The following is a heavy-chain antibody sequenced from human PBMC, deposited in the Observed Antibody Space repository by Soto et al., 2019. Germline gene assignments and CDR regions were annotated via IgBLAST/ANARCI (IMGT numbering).Heavy chain of an antibody. V-gene: IGHV4-30-4*01. Sequence: QVQLQESGPGLVKPSQTLSLTCTVSGGSISTVDYWWSWIRQSPDMGLEWIGHIYDGGRTYNNPSLESRVTISVVTSKSQPSLTLSSVSAGDTAGHYCARGPSGDKVDSWGQGTLVTVSS. D-gene: IGHD3-10*01. J-gene: IGHJ4*02. CDR2: IYDGGRT. CDR3: ARGPSGDKVDS. CDR1: GGSISTVDYW.